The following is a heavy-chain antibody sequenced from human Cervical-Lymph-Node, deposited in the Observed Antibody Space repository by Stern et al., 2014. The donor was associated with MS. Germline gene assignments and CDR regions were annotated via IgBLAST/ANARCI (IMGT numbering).Heavy chain of an antibody. CDR2: IGTAGDT. CDR1: GFTFSSYD. Sequence: EVQLVESGGGLVQPGGSLRLSCAASGFTFSSYDMHWVRQATGKGLEWVSAIGTAGDTYYPGSVKGRFTISRENAKNSLYLQMNSLRAGDTAVYYCARSRIAAAGTYYYGMDVWGQGTTVTVSS. D-gene: IGHD6-13*01. J-gene: IGHJ6*02. CDR3: ARSRIAAAGTYYYGMDV. V-gene: IGHV3-13*01.